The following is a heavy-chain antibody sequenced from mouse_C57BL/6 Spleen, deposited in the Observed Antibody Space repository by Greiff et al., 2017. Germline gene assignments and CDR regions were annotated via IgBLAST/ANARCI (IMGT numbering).Heavy chain of an antibody. J-gene: IGHJ1*03. CDR1: GYTFTSYW. V-gene: IGHV1-52*01. Sequence: VQLQQPGAELVRPGSSVKLSCKASGYTFTSYWMHWVKQRPIQGLEWIGNIDPSDSDTHYNQKFKDKATLTVDKSSSTAYMQLTSLTSEDSAVYYCARTGTGYFDVWGTGTTVTVSS. CDR2: IDPSDSDT. CDR3: ARTGTGYFDV. D-gene: IGHD4-1*01.